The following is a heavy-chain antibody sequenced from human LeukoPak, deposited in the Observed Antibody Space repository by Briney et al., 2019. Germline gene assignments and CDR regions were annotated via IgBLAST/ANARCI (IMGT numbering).Heavy chain of an antibody. Sequence: ASVKVSCKASGGTFSSYAISWVRQAPGQGLEWMGGIIPIFGTANYAQKCQGRVTITADESTSTAYMELSRLRSEDTVVYYCESSGNITIFGGVIEYCYYYGMDVWGQGTTVTVSS. CDR1: GGTFSSYA. D-gene: IGHD3-3*01. CDR2: IIPIFGTA. CDR3: ESSGNITIFGGVIEYCYYYGMDV. J-gene: IGHJ6*02. V-gene: IGHV1-69*13.